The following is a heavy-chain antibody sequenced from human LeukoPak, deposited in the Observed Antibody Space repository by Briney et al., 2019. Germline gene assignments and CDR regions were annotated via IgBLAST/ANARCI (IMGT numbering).Heavy chain of an antibody. D-gene: IGHD3-10*01. CDR2: INPNSGGT. CDR1: GYTSTGYY. V-gene: IGHV1-2*02. Sequence: ASVKVSCKASGYTSTGYYMHWVRHAPGQGLEWMGWINPNSGGTNYAQKFQGRVTMTRDTSISTAYMALSRLRSDDTAVYYCALPQDFGELSSIPGYWGQGTLVTVSS. J-gene: IGHJ4*02. CDR3: ALPQDFGELSSIPGY.